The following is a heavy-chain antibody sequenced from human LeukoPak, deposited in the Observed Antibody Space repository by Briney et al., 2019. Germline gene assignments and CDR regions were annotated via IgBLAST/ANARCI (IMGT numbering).Heavy chain of an antibody. V-gene: IGHV3-43D*04. CDR3: AKDKDFDSSGWYSSFDY. D-gene: IGHD6-19*01. CDR1: GFTFDDYA. Sequence: GGSLRLSCAASGFTFDDYAMHWVRQAPGKGLEWVSLISWDGGSTYYADSVKGRFTISRDNSKNSLYLRMNSLRAEDTALYYCAKDKDFDSSGWYSSFDYWGQGTLVTVSS. J-gene: IGHJ4*02. CDR2: ISWDGGST.